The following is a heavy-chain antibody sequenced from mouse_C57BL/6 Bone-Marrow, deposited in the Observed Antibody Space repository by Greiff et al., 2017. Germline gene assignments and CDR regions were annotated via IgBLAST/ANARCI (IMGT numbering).Heavy chain of an antibody. D-gene: IGHD4-1*01. J-gene: IGHJ3*01. CDR1: GFTFSDYG. V-gene: IGHV5-15*01. CDR2: ISNLAYSI. Sequence: EVNLVESGGGLVQPGGSLKLSCAASGFTFSDYGMAWVRQAPRKGPEWVAFISNLAYSIYYADTVKGRFTIARENAKNTLYLEMSSLRSEDTAMYYCAREGTGAAWFAYWGQGTLVTVSA. CDR3: AREGTGAAWFAY.